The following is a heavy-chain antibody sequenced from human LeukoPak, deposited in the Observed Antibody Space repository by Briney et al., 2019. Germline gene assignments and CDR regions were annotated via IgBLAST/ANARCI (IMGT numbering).Heavy chain of an antibody. CDR1: GGSISSYY. CDR3: ARYISSSQFSFDY. Sequence: PSETLSLTCTVSGGSISSYYWSWIRQPPGKGLQWIGYIYYSGNTDYNPSLKSRVTISVDTSKNQFSLKLSSVTAADTTVYYCARYISSSQFSFDYWGQGTLVTVSS. CDR2: IYYSGNT. V-gene: IGHV4-59*01. D-gene: IGHD6-6*01. J-gene: IGHJ4*02.